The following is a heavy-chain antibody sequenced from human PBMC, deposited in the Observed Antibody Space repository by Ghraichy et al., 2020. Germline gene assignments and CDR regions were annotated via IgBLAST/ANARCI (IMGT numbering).Heavy chain of an antibody. J-gene: IGHJ4*02. Sequence: SQTLSLTCTVSGGSISSYYWSWIRQPPGKGLEWIGYIYYSGSTNYNPSPKSRVTISVDTSKDQFSLKLSSVTAADTAVYYCARDDHPLVYWGQGTLVTVSS. CDR2: IYYSGST. CDR3: ARDDHPLVY. V-gene: IGHV4-59*01. D-gene: IGHD1-14*01. CDR1: GGSISSYY.